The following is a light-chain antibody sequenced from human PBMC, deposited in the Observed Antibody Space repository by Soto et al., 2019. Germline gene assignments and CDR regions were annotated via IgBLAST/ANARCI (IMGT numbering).Light chain of an antibody. J-gene: IGKJ2*02. Sequence: EVVLTQSPDTLSLSPGETATLSCRASQSGDRYVAWYKQKVGQAPRLHIYDAYTLATGVGARFAGSGSATDFSLTITSLEPEDFAVYYCQQRDKWPSTFGPGTKVEMK. CDR2: DAY. CDR3: QQRDKWPST. V-gene: IGKV3-11*01. CDR1: QSGDRY.